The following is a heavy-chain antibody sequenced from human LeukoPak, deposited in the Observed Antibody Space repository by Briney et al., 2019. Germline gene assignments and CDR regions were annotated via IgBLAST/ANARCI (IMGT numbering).Heavy chain of an antibody. D-gene: IGHD4-23*01. CDR2: INHSGST. V-gene: IGHV4-34*01. J-gene: IGHJ4*02. CDR1: GGSFSGYY. CDR3: AREGNPEVD. Sequence: PSETVSLTCAAYGGSFSGYYWSWIRQPPGKGLEWIGEINHSGSTNYNPSLKSRVTISVDTSKNQFSLKLSSVTAADTAVYYCAREGNPEVDWGQGTLVTVSS.